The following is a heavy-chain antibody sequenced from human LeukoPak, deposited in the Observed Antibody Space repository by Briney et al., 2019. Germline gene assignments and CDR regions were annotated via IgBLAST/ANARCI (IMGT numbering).Heavy chain of an antibody. Sequence: GGSLRLSCAASGFTFSSYWMSWVRQAPGKGLEWVANIKQDGSEKYYVDSVKGRFTISRDNAKNSLYLQMNSLRAEDTAVYYCARESSWYEDCYYYYGLDVWGQGTTVTVSS. V-gene: IGHV3-7*01. CDR2: IKQDGSEK. D-gene: IGHD6-13*01. J-gene: IGHJ6*02. CDR3: ARESSWYEDCYYYYGLDV. CDR1: GFTFSSYW.